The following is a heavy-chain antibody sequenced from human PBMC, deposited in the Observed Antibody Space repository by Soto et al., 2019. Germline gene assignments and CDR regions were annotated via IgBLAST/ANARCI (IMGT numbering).Heavy chain of an antibody. CDR1: GFTFSSYG. CDR3: ARDHNLVRGFIMDYFDY. CDR2: IWYDGSNK. J-gene: IGHJ4*02. D-gene: IGHD3-10*01. Sequence: QVQLVESGGGVVQPGRSLRLSCAASGFTFSSYGMHWVRQAPGKGLEWVAVIWYDGSNKYYADSVKGRFTISRDNSKNTLYLQMNSLRAEDTAVYYCARDHNLVRGFIMDYFDYWGQGTLVTVSS. V-gene: IGHV3-33*01.